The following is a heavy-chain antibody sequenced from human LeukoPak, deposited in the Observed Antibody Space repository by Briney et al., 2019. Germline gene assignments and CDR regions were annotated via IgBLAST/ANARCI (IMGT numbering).Heavy chain of an antibody. Sequence: SQTLSLTCTVSGGSISRGGYYWSWIRQHPGKGLEWIGYIYYSGSTYYNPSLKSRVTISVDTSKNQFSLKLSSVTAADTAVYYCARHQVGATFDYWGQGTLVTVSS. J-gene: IGHJ4*02. CDR1: GGSISRGGYY. D-gene: IGHD1-26*01. V-gene: IGHV4-31*03. CDR2: IYYSGST. CDR3: ARHQVGATFDY.